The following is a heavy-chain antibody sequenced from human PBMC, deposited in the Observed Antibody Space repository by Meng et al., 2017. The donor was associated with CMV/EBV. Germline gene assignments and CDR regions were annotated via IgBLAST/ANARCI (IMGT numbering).Heavy chain of an antibody. V-gene: IGHV3-48*03. CDR2: ISSSGSTI. D-gene: IGHD6-19*01. Sequence: GESLKISCAASGFTFSSYEMNWVRQAPGKGLEWVSYISSSGSTIYYADSVKGRFTISRDNAKNSLYLQMNSLRAEDTTVYYCARGHSSGYFDYWGQGTLVTVSS. CDR1: GFTFSSYE. J-gene: IGHJ4*02. CDR3: ARGHSSGYFDY.